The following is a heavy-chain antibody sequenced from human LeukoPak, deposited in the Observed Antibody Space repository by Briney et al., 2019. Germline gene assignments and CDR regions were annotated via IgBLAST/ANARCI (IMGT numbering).Heavy chain of an antibody. V-gene: IGHV3-48*03. CDR2: ISSSGSTI. CDR1: GFTFSSYE. D-gene: IGHD6-19*01. J-gene: IGHJ6*03. CDR3: AKVVSGWYSYYYYYMDV. Sequence: GGSLRLSCAASGFTFSSYEMNWVRQAPGKGLEWVSYISSSGSTIYYADSVKGRFTISRDNSKNTLYLQMNSLRAEDTAVYYCAKVVSGWYSYYYYYMDVWGKGTTVTISS.